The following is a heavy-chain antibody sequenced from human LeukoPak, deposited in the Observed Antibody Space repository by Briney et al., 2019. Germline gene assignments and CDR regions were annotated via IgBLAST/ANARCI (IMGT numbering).Heavy chain of an antibody. J-gene: IGHJ5*02. V-gene: IGHV4-59*01. CDR2: ISYGNT. D-gene: IGHD5-18*01. Sequence: SETLSLTCTVSGGSISTYYWNWIRQTPGKGLEWLGHISYGNTDYNPPLKSRVTISVDSSKIQFSLKLTSVTAADTAVYYGARDKAHSYGRYFDPWGQGALVTVSS. CDR1: GGSISTYY. CDR3: ARDKAHSYGRYFDP.